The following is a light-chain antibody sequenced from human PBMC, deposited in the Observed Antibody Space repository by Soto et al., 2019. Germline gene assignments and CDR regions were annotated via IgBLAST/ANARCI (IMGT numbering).Light chain of an antibody. Sequence: EIVLTQSPATLSLSPGERATLSCRASQSVSSYLAWYQQKPGQAPRLLIYDASNRATGIPARFTGSGSGTDFTLTISSLEPEDLPVYYCQKRRNWPVTFGQGTRLEIK. CDR1: QSVSSY. CDR3: QKRRNWPVT. CDR2: DAS. J-gene: IGKJ5*01. V-gene: IGKV3-11*01.